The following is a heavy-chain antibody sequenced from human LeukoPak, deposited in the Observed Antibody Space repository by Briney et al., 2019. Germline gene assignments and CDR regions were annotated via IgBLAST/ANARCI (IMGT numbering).Heavy chain of an antibody. CDR1: GFTFSSHW. J-gene: IGHJ4*02. Sequence: GGSLRLSCAASGFTFSSHWMSWVRQAPGGGLEWVANIRQDGREKYYVDSVKGRFTISRDNAKTSLYLQMSSLRGEDTAVYYCARHLSSSMSDGGQGTLVTVS. V-gene: IGHV3-7*03. CDR3: ARHLSSSMSD. CDR2: IRQDGREK. D-gene: IGHD6-6*01.